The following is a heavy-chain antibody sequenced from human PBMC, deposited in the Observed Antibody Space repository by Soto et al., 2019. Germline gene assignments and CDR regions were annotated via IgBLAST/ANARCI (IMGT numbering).Heavy chain of an antibody. Sequence: GSLRLSCATSGFTFSSYEMNWVRQAPGKGLERVSYISSSGSTIYYADSVKGRFTISRDNAKNSLYLQMDSLRAEDTAVYYCARDQEAGSFFPYYYGMDVWDQGTTVTVSS. CDR1: GFTFSSYE. CDR3: ARDQEAGSFFPYYYGMDV. J-gene: IGHJ6*02. CDR2: ISSSGSTI. D-gene: IGHD6-13*01. V-gene: IGHV3-48*03.